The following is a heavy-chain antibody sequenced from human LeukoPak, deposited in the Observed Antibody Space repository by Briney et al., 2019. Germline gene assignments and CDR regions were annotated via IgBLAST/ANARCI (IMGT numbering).Heavy chain of an antibody. J-gene: IGHJ3*02. CDR1: GYTFTCYY. V-gene: IGHV1-2*02. CDR2: INPNSGGR. D-gene: IGHD3-3*01. CDR3: ANLHMGITIFGVVSSRENAFDI. Sequence: ASVKVSCKASGYTFTCYYMHWVRQAPGQGLEWMGWINPNSGGRNYAQKFQGRGTMTRDTSISTDYMELSRLRSDDTAVYYCANLHMGITIFGVVSSRENAFDIWGQGTMVTVSS.